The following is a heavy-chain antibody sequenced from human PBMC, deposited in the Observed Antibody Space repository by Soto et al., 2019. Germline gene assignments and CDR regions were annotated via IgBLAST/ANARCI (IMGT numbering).Heavy chain of an antibody. CDR1: GGSISSANHF. V-gene: IGHV4-31*03. CDR2: IFYIGST. CDR3: ARSPYCSGSACYLDS. J-gene: IGHJ4*02. D-gene: IGHD2-15*01. Sequence: QVQLQESGPGLVKPSETLSLMCTVSGGSISSANHFWSWIRHHPGKALEWVGYIFYIGSTYYNPSLRSRIIXSXXXSXXQVSLKLNSVTAADTAVYYCARSPYCSGSACYLDSWGQGTLVTVSS.